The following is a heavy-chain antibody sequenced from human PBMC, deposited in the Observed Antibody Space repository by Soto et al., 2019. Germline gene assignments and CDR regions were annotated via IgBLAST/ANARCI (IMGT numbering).Heavy chain of an antibody. CDR1: GGSISSYY. D-gene: IGHD4-4*01. J-gene: IGHJ6*02. V-gene: IGHV4-59*12. CDR3: ATEPVTTKPGYYYGMDV. Sequence: ASETLSLTCTVPGGSISSYYWSWIRQPPGKGLEWIGYIYYSGSTNYNPSLKSRVTISVDKSKNQFSLKLSSVTAADTAVYYCATEPVTTKPGYYYGMDVWGQGTTVTVSS. CDR2: IYYSGST.